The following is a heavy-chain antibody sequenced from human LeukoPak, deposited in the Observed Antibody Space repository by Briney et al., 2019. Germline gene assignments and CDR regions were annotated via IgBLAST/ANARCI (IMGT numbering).Heavy chain of an antibody. Sequence: TGGSLRLSCAASGFALSSHWMTWVRQVPGRGPEWVANVNRDGSETYYLDSVKGRFTISKDNAKNSLYLQMNSLRAVDTAVYYCARGAYYYEDWGQGTLVTVSS. D-gene: IGHD3-22*01. CDR2: VNRDGSET. J-gene: IGHJ4*02. CDR3: ARGAYYYED. V-gene: IGHV3-7*01. CDR1: GFALSSHW.